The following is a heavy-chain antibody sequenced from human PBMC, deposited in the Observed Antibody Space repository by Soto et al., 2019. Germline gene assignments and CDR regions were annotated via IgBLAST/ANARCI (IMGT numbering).Heavy chain of an antibody. J-gene: IGHJ4*02. D-gene: IGHD6-19*01. CDR2: IWYDGSNK. CDR3: ARTKAVSAKTPYYFDY. Sequence: QVQLVESGGGVVQPGRSLRLSCAASGFTFSSYGMNWVRQAPGKGLEWVAVIWYDGSNKYYADSVKGRFTISRDNSKITLYLQMNSLRAEDTAVYYCARTKAVSAKTPYYFDYWGQGTLVTVSS. V-gene: IGHV3-33*01. CDR1: GFTFSSYG.